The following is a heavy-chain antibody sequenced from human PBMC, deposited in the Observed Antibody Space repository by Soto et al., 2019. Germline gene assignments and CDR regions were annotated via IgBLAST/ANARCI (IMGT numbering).Heavy chain of an antibody. J-gene: IGHJ3*02. D-gene: IGHD5-18*01. V-gene: IGHV4-31*03. CDR1: GGSISSGGYY. CDR2: IYYSGST. Sequence: TLSLSCTVSGGSISSGGYYWSWIRQHPGKGLEWIGYIYYSGSTYYNPSLKSRVTISVDTSKNQFSLKLSSVTAADTAVYYCERFTGYSYGSGAFDIWGQGTMVIVSS. CDR3: ERFTGYSYGSGAFDI.